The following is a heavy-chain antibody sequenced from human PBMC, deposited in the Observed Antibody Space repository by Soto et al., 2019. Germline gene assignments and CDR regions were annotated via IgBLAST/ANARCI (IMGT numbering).Heavy chain of an antibody. D-gene: IGHD3-16*01. CDR1: GFTFSDHN. V-gene: IGHV3-72*01. CDR3: ARRGGSYAPDY. Sequence: EVQLVESGGGLVQPGGSLRLSCAASGFTFSDHNMDWVRQAPGKGLEWVGRSRNRANSYTTEYAASVKGRFTISRDDSKNSLDLQMNSLKTEDTAVYYCARRGGSYAPDYWGQGTLVTVSS. J-gene: IGHJ4*02. CDR2: SRNRANSYTT.